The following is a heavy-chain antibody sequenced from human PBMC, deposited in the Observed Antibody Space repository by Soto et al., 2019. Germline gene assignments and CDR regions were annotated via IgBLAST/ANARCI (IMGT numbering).Heavy chain of an antibody. CDR1: CGSFSGYY. CDR2: INHSGST. J-gene: IGHJ5*02. Sequence: SETLSLTCAVYCGSFSGYYWTWIRQPPGTGLEWIGEINHSGSTNYNPSLKSRVTISVDTSKNQFSLKLTSVTAADTAVYYCARLYCSSTSCYINWFDPWGQGTLVTVSS. CDR3: ARLYCSSTSCYINWFDP. D-gene: IGHD2-2*02. V-gene: IGHV4-34*01.